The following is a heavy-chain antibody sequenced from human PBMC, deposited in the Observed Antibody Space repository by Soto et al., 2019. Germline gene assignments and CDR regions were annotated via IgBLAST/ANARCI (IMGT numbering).Heavy chain of an antibody. CDR1: GGSISSGDYY. CDR2: IYYSGST. D-gene: IGHD2-21*02. V-gene: IGHV4-30-4*01. J-gene: IGHJ6*02. Sequence: PSETLSLTCTVSGGSISSGDYYWSWIRQPPGKGLEWIGYIYYSGSTYYNPSPKSRVTISVDTSKNQFSLKLSSVTAADTAVYYCARFTGDDEAYYGMDVWGQGTTVTV. CDR3: ARFTGDDEAYYGMDV.